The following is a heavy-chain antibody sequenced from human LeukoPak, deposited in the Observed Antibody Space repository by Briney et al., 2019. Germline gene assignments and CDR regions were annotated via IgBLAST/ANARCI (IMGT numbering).Heavy chain of an antibody. CDR1: GDTVSSNSAA. J-gene: IGHJ4*02. V-gene: IGHV6-1*01. Sequence: SQTLSLTCDISGDTVSSNSAAWSWIRQTPSRGLEWLGRTYYRSKWFNDYAMSVKGRMTINPDTSKNQFSLQLNSVTPEDTAVYYCARDLHELELYYFDSWGQGTLVIVSS. CDR3: ARDLHELELYYFDS. D-gene: IGHD1-7*01. CDR2: TYYRSKWFN.